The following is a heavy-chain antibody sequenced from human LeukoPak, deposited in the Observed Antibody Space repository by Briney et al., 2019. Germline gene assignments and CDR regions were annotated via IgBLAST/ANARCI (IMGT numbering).Heavy chain of an antibody. CDR1: GFIFSHYG. Sequence: PGGSLRLSCAASGFIFSHYGMHWVRQAPGKGLEWVAVIQNDASTENFADSVKGRFTISRDNSKNALYLQMNSLRAEDTAVYYCAKEGDNYFDYWGQGTLVTVSS. CDR2: IQNDASTE. D-gene: IGHD3-9*01. V-gene: IGHV3-30*02. J-gene: IGHJ4*02. CDR3: AKEGDNYFDY.